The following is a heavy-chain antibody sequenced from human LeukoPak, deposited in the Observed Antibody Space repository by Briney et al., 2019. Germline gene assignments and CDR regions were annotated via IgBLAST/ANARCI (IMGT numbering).Heavy chain of an antibody. CDR3: ARVLGYCSSTSCLNWFDP. Sequence: GESLKISCKGSGYSFTSYWIGWVRQMPGKGLEWMWIIYPGDSDTRHSPSFQGQVTISADKSISTAYLQWSSLKASDTAMYYCARVLGYCSSTSCLNWFDPWGQGTLVTVSS. CDR2: IYPGDSDT. V-gene: IGHV5-51*01. D-gene: IGHD2-2*01. J-gene: IGHJ5*02. CDR1: GYSFTSYW.